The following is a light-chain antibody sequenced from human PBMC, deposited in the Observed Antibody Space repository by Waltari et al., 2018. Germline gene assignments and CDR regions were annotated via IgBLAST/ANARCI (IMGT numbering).Light chain of an antibody. V-gene: IGLV2-14*01. CDR3: SSRRSGSTLV. CDR2: DVI. Sequence: QSALTQPASVSGSPGQSITVSCTGTSSDVGAYNYVFWYQQHPGKAPKLMMYDVIKRPSGASDRFAGAKSGNTASLTISGLQAEDEADYYCSSRRSGSTLVFGGGTKVTVL. CDR1: SSDVGAYNY. J-gene: IGLJ3*02.